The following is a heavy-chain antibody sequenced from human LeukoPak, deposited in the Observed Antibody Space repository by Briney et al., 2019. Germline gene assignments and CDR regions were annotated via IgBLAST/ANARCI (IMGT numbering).Heavy chain of an antibody. CDR3: ARVAYGNNATPFDH. J-gene: IGHJ4*02. Sequence: GASVTVSCKASGYIFTDYYIHWVRQAPGQGPEWMGRINPISGDTDSAQKFQGRVTMTRVASITTVYMEMRRLTSDDTAVYYCARVAYGNNATPFDHWGQGTLVIVSS. D-gene: IGHD3-10*01. V-gene: IGHV1-2*06. CDR2: INPISGDT. CDR1: GYIFTDYY.